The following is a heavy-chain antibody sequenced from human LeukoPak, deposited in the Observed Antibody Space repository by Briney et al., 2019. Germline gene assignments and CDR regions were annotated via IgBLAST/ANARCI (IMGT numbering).Heavy chain of an antibody. Sequence: GGSLRLSCAASGFTFSSYWMHWVRQAPGKGLVWVSRINSDGSSTSYADSVKGRFTISRDNAKNTLYLQMNSLRAEDTAVYYCARGEPCYYYYGMDVWGKGTTVTVSS. D-gene: IGHD1-14*01. CDR3: ARGEPCYYYYGMDV. V-gene: IGHV3-74*01. J-gene: IGHJ6*04. CDR2: INSDGSST. CDR1: GFTFSSYW.